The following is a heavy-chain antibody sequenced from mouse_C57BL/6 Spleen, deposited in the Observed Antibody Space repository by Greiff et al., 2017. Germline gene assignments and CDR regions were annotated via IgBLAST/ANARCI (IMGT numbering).Heavy chain of an antibody. CDR1: GYTFPDYE. V-gene: IGHV1-15*01. J-gene: IGHJ4*01. D-gene: IGHD1-1*01. Sequence: QVQLQQSGAELVRPGASVSLSCKASGYTFPDYEMHWVKQTPVHGLEWIGAIDPETGGTAYNQKFKGKAILTADKSSSTAYMELRSLTSEDSAVYYCTRYGYGSSYYAMDYWGKGTSVTVSS. CDR2: IDPETGGT. CDR3: TRYGYGSSYYAMDY.